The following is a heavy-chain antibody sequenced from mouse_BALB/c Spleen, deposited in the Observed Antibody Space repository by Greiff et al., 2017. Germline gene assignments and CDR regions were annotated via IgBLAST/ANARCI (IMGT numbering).Heavy chain of an antibody. D-gene: IGHD2-4*01. J-gene: IGHJ3*01. CDR3: TRDHDYAWFAY. CDR1: GFTFSSYT. CDR2: ISSGGSYT. Sequence: EVHLVESGGGLVKPGGSLKLSCAASGFTFSSYTMSWVRQTPEKRLEWVATISSGGSYTYYPDSVKGRFTISRDNAKNTLYLQMSSLKSEDTAMYYCTRDHDYAWFAYWGQGTLVTVSA. V-gene: IGHV5-6-4*01.